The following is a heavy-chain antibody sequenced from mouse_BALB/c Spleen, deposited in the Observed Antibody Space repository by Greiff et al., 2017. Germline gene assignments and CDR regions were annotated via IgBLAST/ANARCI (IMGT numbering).Heavy chain of an antibody. CDR3: ARSPPIYDGDPWFAY. V-gene: IGHV1-14*01. J-gene: IGHJ3*01. D-gene: IGHD2-3*01. CDR2: INPYNDGT. Sequence: VQLQQSGPELVKPGASVKMSCKASGYTFTSYVMHWVKQKPGQGLEWIGYINPYNDGTKYNEKFKGKATLTSDKSSSTAYMELSSLTSEDSAVYDCARSPPIYDGDPWFAYWGQGTLVTVSA. CDR1: GYTFTSYV.